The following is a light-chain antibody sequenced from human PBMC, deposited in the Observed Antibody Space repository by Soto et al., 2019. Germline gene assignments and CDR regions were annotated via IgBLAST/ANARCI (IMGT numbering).Light chain of an antibody. J-gene: IGKJ4*01. V-gene: IGKV1-39*01. Sequence: DIQMTQSPSSLSASVGDRVTITCRASQSISSYLNWYQQKPGKAPKLLIYAASSLQSVVPSRFSGSGSGTDFTLTISTLQPEDFATYYCQQRYSTPLTFGGGTNVEIK. CDR2: AAS. CDR3: QQRYSTPLT. CDR1: QSISSY.